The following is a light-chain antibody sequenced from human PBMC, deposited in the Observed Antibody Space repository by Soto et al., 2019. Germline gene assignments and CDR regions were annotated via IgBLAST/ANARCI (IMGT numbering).Light chain of an antibody. J-gene: IGKJ4*01. CDR2: ATS. CDR1: QGIAPY. CDR3: QKYNSAPLP. Sequence: DVQMTQSPSSLSAFVGDRVTITCRASQGIAPYLAWFQQKPGKVPKLLIYATSTLQSGVPSRFSGSGSGTDFTLTISSLQPEDVGTYSCQKYNSAPLPFGGGTKVEIK. V-gene: IGKV1-27*01.